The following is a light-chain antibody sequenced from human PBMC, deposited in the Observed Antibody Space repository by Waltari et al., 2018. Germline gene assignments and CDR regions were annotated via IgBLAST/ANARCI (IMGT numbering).Light chain of an antibody. CDR1: SSNIGNNY. J-gene: IGLJ7*01. CDR2: ENT. Sequence: QSVLTQPPSVSAAPGQRVTISCSGGSSNIGNNYVSWYQQFPGTAPKLPIYENTSRPSGIPLRFSGSKSATSATLDLTGLQAGDEADYYCGTWDSSLSGAVFGGGTHLTVL. CDR3: GTWDSSLSGAV. V-gene: IGLV1-51*02.